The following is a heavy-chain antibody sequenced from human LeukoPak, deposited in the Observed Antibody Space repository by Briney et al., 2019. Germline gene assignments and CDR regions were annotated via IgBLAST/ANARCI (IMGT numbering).Heavy chain of an antibody. Sequence: GGSLRLSCAASGFTFSSHWMSWVRQAPGRGLQWVASIRPEGSGEYYLDSVKGRFTTSRDNTKNSLCLQMKGLRAEDTAVYYCARLLGTVTTYDYWGQGTLVTVSS. CDR1: GFTFSSHW. D-gene: IGHD1-7*01. V-gene: IGHV3-7*01. CDR2: IRPEGSGE. J-gene: IGHJ4*02. CDR3: ARLLGTVTTYDY.